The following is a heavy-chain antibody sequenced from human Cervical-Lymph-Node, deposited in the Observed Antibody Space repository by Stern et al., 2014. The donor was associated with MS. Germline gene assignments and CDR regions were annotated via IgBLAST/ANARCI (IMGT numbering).Heavy chain of an antibody. D-gene: IGHD3-22*01. V-gene: IGHV1-2*04. J-gene: IGHJ4*02. CDR2: INPNSGGT. CDR3: ARDRSGYFDY. Sequence: VQLVESGAEVRKPGASVRVSCTASGDTFADSYIHWVRQAPGQGLEWMGWINPNSGGTNYAQKFQGWVTMTRDTSISTAYMELSRLRSDDTAVYYCARDRSGYFDYWGQGTLVTVSS. CDR1: GDTFADSY.